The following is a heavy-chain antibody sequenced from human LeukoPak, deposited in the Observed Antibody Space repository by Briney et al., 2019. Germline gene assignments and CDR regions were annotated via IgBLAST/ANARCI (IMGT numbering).Heavy chain of an antibody. J-gene: IGHJ4*02. D-gene: IGHD3-10*01. CDR1: GFTFSTYG. V-gene: IGHV3-30*18. Sequence: GSLRLSCEASGFTFSTYGMHWVRQAPGKGLEWVAVISYDGNHKYYADSVKGRFTISRDNSKNTLYLQMNGLRADDTAVYYRAKGYDYRSGAGSFDYWGQGTLVTVSS. CDR3: AKGYDYRSGAGSFDY. CDR2: ISYDGNHK.